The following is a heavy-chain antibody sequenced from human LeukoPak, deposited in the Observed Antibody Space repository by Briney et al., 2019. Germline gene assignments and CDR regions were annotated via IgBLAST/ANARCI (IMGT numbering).Heavy chain of an antibody. D-gene: IGHD4-17*01. CDR3: AKDLHGDYVRWGDY. CDR1: GFTFSSYA. J-gene: IGHJ4*02. V-gene: IGHV3-23*01. Sequence: GGSLRLSCAASGFTFSSYAMHWVRQAPGKGLEWASSISASGSGAWYADSVKGRFTISRDNSKNTLYLQMNSLRAEDTAVYYCAKDLHGDYVRWGDYWGQGTLVTVSS. CDR2: ISASGSGA.